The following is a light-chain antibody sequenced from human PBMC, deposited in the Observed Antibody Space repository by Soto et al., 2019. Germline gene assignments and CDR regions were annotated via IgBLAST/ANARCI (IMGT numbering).Light chain of an antibody. J-gene: IGKJ2*01. CDR2: EAS. V-gene: IGKV1-5*03. Sequence: DIQMTQSPSTLSASVGDRVTITCRASQSISSWLAWYQQKPGTAPKLLIYEASTLVTGVPSRFSGSRSGTEFTLTVSSLQPDYFASYYCQQYTDSFRYTFGQGTKLEIK. CDR3: QQYTDSFRYT. CDR1: QSISSW.